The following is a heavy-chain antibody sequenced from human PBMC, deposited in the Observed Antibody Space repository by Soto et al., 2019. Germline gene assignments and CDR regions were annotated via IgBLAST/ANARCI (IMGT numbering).Heavy chain of an antibody. J-gene: IGHJ3*02. CDR3: AREPAPAFDDAFDI. CDR1: GFTFSDHY. Sequence: GGSLRLSCAASGFTFSDHYMDWVRQAPGKGLEWVGRTRNKANSYTTEYAASVKGRFAISRDDSKNSLYLQMNSLKTEDAAVYYCAREPAPAFDDAFDIWGQGTMVTVSS. V-gene: IGHV3-72*01. CDR2: TRNKANSYTT.